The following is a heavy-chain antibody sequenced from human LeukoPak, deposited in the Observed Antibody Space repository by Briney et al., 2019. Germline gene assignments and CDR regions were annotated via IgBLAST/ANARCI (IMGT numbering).Heavy chain of an antibody. D-gene: IGHD3-9*01. CDR3: ARGAVRYPPRD. V-gene: IGHV1-46*01. CDR2: INPSGGST. J-gene: IGHJ4*02. CDR1: GYTFTSYG. Sequence: GASVKVSCKASGYTFTSYGISWVRQAPGQGLEWMGIINPSGGSTSYAQKFQGRVTMTRDTSTSTVYMELSSLRSEDTAVYYCARGAVRYPPRDWGQGTLVTVSS.